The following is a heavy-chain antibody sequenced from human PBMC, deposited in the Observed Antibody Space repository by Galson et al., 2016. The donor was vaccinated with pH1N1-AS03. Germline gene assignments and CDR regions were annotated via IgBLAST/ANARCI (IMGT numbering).Heavy chain of an antibody. J-gene: IGHJ4*02. D-gene: IGHD4-11*01. CDR1: GFTFSNYG. V-gene: IGHV3-33*06. CDR2: IWYDGSNK. Sequence: SLRLSCAASGFTFSNYGMHWVRQAPGKGLEWVAVIWYDGSNKYYGDSVKGRFTIPRDNSKSTLFLQMNSLRGEDTAVYYCEKEWGLTDDSTQGFDYWGQGTLVTVSS. CDR3: EKEWGLTDDSTQGFDY.